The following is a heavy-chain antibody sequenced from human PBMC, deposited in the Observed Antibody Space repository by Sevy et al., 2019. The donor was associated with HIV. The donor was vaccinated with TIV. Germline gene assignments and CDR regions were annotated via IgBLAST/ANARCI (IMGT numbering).Heavy chain of an antibody. V-gene: IGHV4-30-4*01. D-gene: IGHD6-13*01. Sequence: SETLSLTCTVSGGSVGNDDYYWSWIRQPPGKGLVWIGYIFYSGSTYYNPSLQSRGSISVDTSKNHFSLRLRSVTAADTAVYYCARGVASSGAYKFDYWGPGTLVTVSS. CDR1: GGSVGNDDYY. CDR2: IFYSGST. J-gene: IGHJ4*02. CDR3: ARGVASSGAYKFDY.